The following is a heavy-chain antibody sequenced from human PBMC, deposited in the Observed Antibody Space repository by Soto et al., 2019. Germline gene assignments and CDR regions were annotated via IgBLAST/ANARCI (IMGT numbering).Heavy chain of an antibody. V-gene: IGHV3-23*01. J-gene: IGHJ6*02. CDR2: ISGTGSRT. Sequence: EVQVLESGGGLVQPGGSLRLSCAASGFSFGDYAMSWVRQAPGKGLEWVSGISGTGSRTSYADSVRGSFSISRDNVNNTLSLQMDSLRAEDTAVYYCARGGRYTYGYGDYAYGMDVWGQGTTVTVSS. CDR3: ARGGRYTYGYGDYAYGMDV. D-gene: IGHD5-18*01. CDR1: GFSFGDYA.